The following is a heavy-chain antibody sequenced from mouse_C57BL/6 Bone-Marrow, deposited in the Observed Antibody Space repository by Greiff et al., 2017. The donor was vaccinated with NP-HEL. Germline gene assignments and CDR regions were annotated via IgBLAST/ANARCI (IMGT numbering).Heavy chain of an antibody. D-gene: IGHD1-1*01. Sequence: VQLQQSGPELVKPGASVKISCKASGYSFTGYYMNWVKQSPEKSLEWIGEINPSTGGTTYNQKFKAKATLTVDKSSSTAYMQLKSLTSEDSAVYYCARGYYGSSYRFAYWGQGTLLTVSA. CDR3: ARGYYGSSYRFAY. J-gene: IGHJ3*01. V-gene: IGHV1-42*01. CDR1: GYSFTGYY. CDR2: INPSTGGT.